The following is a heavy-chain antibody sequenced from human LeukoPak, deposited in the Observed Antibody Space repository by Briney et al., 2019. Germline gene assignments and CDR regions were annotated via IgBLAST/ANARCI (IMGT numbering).Heavy chain of an antibody. J-gene: IGHJ6*02. V-gene: IGHV3-7*04. CDR3: ARLRPYSSSWYAYYGMDV. CDR1: GFTFSNYY. D-gene: IGHD6-13*01. Sequence: GGSLRLSCAASGFTFSNYYMSWVRQAPGKGLEWVANIKRDGGNKYYVDSVKGRFTISRDNAKNSLYLQMDSLRAEDTAVYYCARLRPYSSSWYAYYGMDVWGQGATVTVSS. CDR2: IKRDGGNK.